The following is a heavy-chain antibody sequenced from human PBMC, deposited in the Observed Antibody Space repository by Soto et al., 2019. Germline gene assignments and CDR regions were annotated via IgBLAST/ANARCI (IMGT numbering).Heavy chain of an antibody. V-gene: IGHV2-5*02. CDR1: GFSLITSGVG. J-gene: IGHJ5*02. D-gene: IGHD2-2*01. CDR2: IYWDDDK. Sequence: SGPTLVNPTQTLTLTCTFSGFSLITSGVGVGWIRQPPGKALEWLALIYWDDDKRYSPSLKSRLTITKDTSKNQVVLTMTNMDPVDTATYYCAHSSTSGPQEENWYDPWGQGTLVTVSS. CDR3: AHSSTSGPQEENWYDP.